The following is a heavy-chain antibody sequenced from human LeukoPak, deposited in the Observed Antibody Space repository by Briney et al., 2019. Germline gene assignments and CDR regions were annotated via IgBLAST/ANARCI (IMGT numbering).Heavy chain of an antibody. CDR1: GYTFTGYY. CDR3: ARSRRDYYDSSGYYYNLWYYYYYMDV. CDR2: INPNSGGT. Sequence: ASVKVSCKASGYTFTGYYMHWVRQAPGQGLEWMGWINPNSGGTNYAQKFQGRVTMTRDTSISTAYMELSRLRSDDTAVYYCARSRRDYYDSSGYYYNLWYYYYYMDVWGKGTTVTIPS. V-gene: IGHV1-2*02. D-gene: IGHD3-22*01. J-gene: IGHJ6*03.